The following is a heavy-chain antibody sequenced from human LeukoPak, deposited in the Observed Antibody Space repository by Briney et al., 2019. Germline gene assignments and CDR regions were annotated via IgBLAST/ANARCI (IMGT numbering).Heavy chain of an antibody. Sequence: SETLSLTCTVSGGSIISYYWSWIRQSPGKGLEWIGYIHSSGKTNYNPSFKSRVTISVDTSKNQFSLNVNSMAAADTGVYYCTRSFPGIVGAADFWGQGTLVTVSS. D-gene: IGHD1-26*01. CDR3: TRSFPGIVGAADF. V-gene: IGHV4-59*01. CDR2: IHSSGKT. J-gene: IGHJ4*02. CDR1: GGSIISYY.